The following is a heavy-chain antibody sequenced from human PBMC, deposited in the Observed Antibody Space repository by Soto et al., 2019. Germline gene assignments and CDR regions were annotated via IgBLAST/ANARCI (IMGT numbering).Heavy chain of an antibody. CDR2: IDPSDSYT. CDR3: GRQYYDGSGHPPRVHYYYGMAV. J-gene: IGHJ6*02. V-gene: IGHV5-10-1*01. CDR1: GYSFTSYW. Sequence: PGESLKISCKGSGYSFTSYWLSWVRQMAGKGLEWMGRIDPSDSYTNYSPSFQGHVTISADKSITTAYLQWSSLKDSDTAMYYCGRQYYDGSGHPPRVHYYYGMAVWGQGTTVTVSS. D-gene: IGHD3-22*01.